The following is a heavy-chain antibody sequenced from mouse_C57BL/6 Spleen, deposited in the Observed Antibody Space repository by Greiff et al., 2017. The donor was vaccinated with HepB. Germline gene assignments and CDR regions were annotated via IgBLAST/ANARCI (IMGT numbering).Heavy chain of an antibody. CDR3: ARSGTTVVAPYYAMDY. CDR1: GYTFTSYG. V-gene: IGHV1-81*01. J-gene: IGHJ4*01. D-gene: IGHD1-1*01. CDR2: IYPRSRNT. Sequence: QVQLQQSGAELARPGASVKLSCKASGYTFTSYGISWVKQRTGQGLEWIGEIYPRSRNTYYNEKFKGKATLTADKSSSTAYMELRSLTSEDSAVYFCARSGTTVVAPYYAMDYWGQGTSVTVSS.